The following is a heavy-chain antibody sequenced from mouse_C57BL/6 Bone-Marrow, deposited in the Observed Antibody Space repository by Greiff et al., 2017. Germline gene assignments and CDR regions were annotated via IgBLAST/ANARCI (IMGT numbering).Heavy chain of an antibody. J-gene: IGHJ3*01. CDR1: GYTFTDYE. Sequence: QVQLKESGAELVRPGASVTLSCKASGYTFTDYEMHWVKQTPVHGLEWIGAIDPETGGTAYNQKFKGKAILTADKSSSTAYMELRSLTSEDSAVYYCARGLVKAYWGQGTLVTVSA. CDR2: IDPETGGT. CDR3: ARGLVKAY. D-gene: IGHD1-3*01. V-gene: IGHV1-15*01.